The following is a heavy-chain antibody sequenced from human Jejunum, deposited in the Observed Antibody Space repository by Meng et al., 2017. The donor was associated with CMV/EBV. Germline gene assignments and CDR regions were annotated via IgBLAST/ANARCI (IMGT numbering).Heavy chain of an antibody. V-gene: IGHV3-23*01. CDR2: ISGSGGST. Sequence: TFRMYAMTWVRQAPGKGLQWVSYISGSGGSTYYADSVKGRFTISRDNSKNTLYLEMNTLRAEDTGVYYCAKDRSGRFYYPEAFDIWGRGTMVTVSS. CDR3: AKDRSGRFYYPEAFDI. D-gene: IGHD3-10*01. J-gene: IGHJ3*02. CDR1: TFRMYA.